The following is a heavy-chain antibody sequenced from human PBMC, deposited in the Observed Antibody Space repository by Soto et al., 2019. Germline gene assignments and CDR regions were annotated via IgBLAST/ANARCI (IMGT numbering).Heavy chain of an antibody. CDR2: IKQDGSEK. CDR1: GFTFSSSW. J-gene: IGHJ4*02. Sequence: PGGCLKLASAASGFTFSSSWMSWVRQAPGKRLEWVANIKQDGSEKYYVDSVKGRFTISRDNAKNSLYLQMNSLRAEDTAVYYCARLGDSSGWYFDYWGQGTLVTVSS. CDR3: ARLGDSSGWYFDY. D-gene: IGHD6-19*01. V-gene: IGHV3-7*01.